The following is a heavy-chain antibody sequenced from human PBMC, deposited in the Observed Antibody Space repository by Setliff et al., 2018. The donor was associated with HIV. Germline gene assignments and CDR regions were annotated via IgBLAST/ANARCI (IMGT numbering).Heavy chain of an antibody. D-gene: IGHD3-9*01. CDR1: GFTLDDYV. CDR2: ISWSSGSI. Sequence: PGGSLRLSCVASGFTLDDYVMHWVRQAPGKGLEWVSGISWSSGSIDSADSVKGRFTISRDNAKNSLYLQMNSLRPEDTALYYCAKDMSTDWYTVSGFDLWGQGTLV. CDR3: AKDMSTDWYTVSGFDL. J-gene: IGHJ5*02. V-gene: IGHV3-9*01.